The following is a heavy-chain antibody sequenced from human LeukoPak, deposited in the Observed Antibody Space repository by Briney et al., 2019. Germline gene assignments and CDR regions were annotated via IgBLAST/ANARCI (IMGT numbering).Heavy chain of an antibody. CDR3: ARGPDMHPICGYYSLVY. Sequence: PSETLSLTCTVSGGFITDYYWTWIRQPAGKGLEWIGRVSDTGRAYYNPSLERRVTISLDTSNNRFSLKVTSVTAADTAVYYWARGPDMHPICGYYSLVYGGQGPLVPVS. CDR1: GGFITDYY. CDR2: VSDTGRA. J-gene: IGHJ4*02. D-gene: IGHD5-12*01. V-gene: IGHV4-4*07.